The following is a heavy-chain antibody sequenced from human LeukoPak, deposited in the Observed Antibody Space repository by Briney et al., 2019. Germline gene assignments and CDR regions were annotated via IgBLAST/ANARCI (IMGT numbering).Heavy chain of an antibody. D-gene: IGHD3-10*01. J-gene: IGHJ6*03. V-gene: IGHV3-48*04. CDR1: GFTFSSYS. CDR3: ARVPGFGEFHLSTNYYYYYMDV. CDR2: ISSSGSTI. Sequence: GGSLRLSCAASGFTFSSYSMNWVRQAPGKGLEWVSYISSSGSTIYYADPVKGRFTISRDNAKNSLYLQMNSLRAEDTAVYYCARVPGFGEFHLSTNYYYYYMDVWGKGTTVTVSS.